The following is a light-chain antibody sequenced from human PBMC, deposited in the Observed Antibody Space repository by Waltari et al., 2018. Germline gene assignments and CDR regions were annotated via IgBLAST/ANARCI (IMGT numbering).Light chain of an antibody. CDR1: SSDIGKYNY. J-gene: IGLJ1*01. V-gene: IGLV2-23*02. CDR3: CSDAGSGTYV. CDR2: EVT. Sequence: QSALTQPASVSGSPGQSITISCTGTSSDIGKYNYVSWYQHLPGKVPKVMISEVTKRASGVYNRFAGSKSGNTASLTISGLQADDEAEYYCCSDAGSGTYVFGTGTKLTVV.